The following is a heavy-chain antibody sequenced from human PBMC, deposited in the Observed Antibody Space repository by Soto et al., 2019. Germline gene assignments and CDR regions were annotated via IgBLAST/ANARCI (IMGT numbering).Heavy chain of an antibody. CDR2: ISSSSSYI. V-gene: IGHV3-21*01. CDR1: GFTFSSYS. CDR3: ARAPYDSTFPAPFDY. Sequence: GGSLRLSCAASGFTFSSYSMNWVRQAPGKGLEWVSSISSSSSYIYYADSVKGRFTISRDNAKNSLYLQMNSLRAEDMAVYYCARAPYDSTFPAPFDYWGQGTLVTVSS. D-gene: IGHD3-22*01. J-gene: IGHJ4*02.